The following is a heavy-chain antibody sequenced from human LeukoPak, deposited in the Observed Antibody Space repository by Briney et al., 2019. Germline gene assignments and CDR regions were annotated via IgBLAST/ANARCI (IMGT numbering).Heavy chain of an antibody. J-gene: IGHJ6*03. Sequence: SETLSLTCTVSGGSISSSSYYWAWIRQPPGKGLEWIGSIHYSGSTYYNPSLQSRVTISIDTSKNQFSLKLRFMTAADTAVYYCARVRCSGGSCPYYYYYYYMDVWGKGTTVTVSS. CDR3: ARVRCSGGSCPYYYYYYYMDV. D-gene: IGHD2-15*01. V-gene: IGHV4-39*07. CDR2: IHYSGST. CDR1: GGSISSSSYY.